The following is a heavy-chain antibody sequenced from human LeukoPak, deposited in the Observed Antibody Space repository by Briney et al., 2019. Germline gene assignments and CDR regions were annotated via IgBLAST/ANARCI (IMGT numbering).Heavy chain of an antibody. CDR1: GFTVSSNY. V-gene: IGHV3-53*01. D-gene: IGHD6-6*01. CDR3: GSEGYSSSYNGMDV. CDR2: IYSGGST. J-gene: IGHJ6*02. Sequence: PGGSLRLSCAASGFTVSSNYMSWVRQAPGKGLEWVSVIYSGGSTYYADSVKGRFTISRDNSKNTLYLQMNSLGAEDTAVYYCGSEGYSSSYNGMDVWGQGTTVTVSS.